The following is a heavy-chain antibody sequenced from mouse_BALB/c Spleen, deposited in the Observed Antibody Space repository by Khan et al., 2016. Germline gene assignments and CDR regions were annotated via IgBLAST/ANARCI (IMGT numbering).Heavy chain of an antibody. J-gene: IGHJ2*01. CDR3: ARRAKTIN. D-gene: IGHD3-3*01. Sequence: EVQLVESGGGLVQPGGSLKLSCAASGFTFSSYGMYWVRQTPDKGLELIATINRNGGSTNYPDSVKGRFTISRDNAKNTLYLQMSSLKSEDTAMYYCARRAKTINWSQGTTLTTSS. CDR1: GFTFSSYG. V-gene: IGHV5-6-3*01. CDR2: INRNGGST.